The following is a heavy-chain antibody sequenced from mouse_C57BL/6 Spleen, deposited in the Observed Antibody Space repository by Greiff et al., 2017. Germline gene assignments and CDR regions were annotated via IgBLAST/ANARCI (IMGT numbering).Heavy chain of an antibody. CDR2: IDPETGGT. CDR1: GYTFTDYE. Sequence: VQLVESGAELVRPGASVTLSCKASGYTFTDYEMHWVKQTPVHGLEWIGAIDPETGGTAYNQKFKGKAILTADKSSSTAYMELRSLTSEDSAVYYCTNKLGPFDYWGQGTTLTVSS. V-gene: IGHV1-15*01. J-gene: IGHJ2*01. D-gene: IGHD4-1*01. CDR3: TNKLGPFDY.